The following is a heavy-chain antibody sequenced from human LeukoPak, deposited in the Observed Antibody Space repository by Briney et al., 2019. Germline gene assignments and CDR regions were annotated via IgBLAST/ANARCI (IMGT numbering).Heavy chain of an antibody. J-gene: IGHJ4*02. D-gene: IGHD2-15*01. Sequence: GASVKVSCKASGYTFTGYYMHWVRQAPGQGLEWMGWINPNSGGTSYAQKFQGRVTMTRDTSVTTAYMELSSLKASDTAMYYCARHNTLGYCSGGTCPFDYWGQGTLVTVSS. CDR3: ARHNTLGYCSGGTCPFDY. V-gene: IGHV1-2*02. CDR2: INPNSGGT. CDR1: GYTFTGYY.